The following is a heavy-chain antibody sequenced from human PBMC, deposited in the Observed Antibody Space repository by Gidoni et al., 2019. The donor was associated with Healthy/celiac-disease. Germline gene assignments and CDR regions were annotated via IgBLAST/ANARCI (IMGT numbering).Heavy chain of an antibody. D-gene: IGHD3-10*01. CDR2: INHSGST. CDR1: GGSFSGYY. V-gene: IGHV4-34*01. CDR3: AFGGAFDI. J-gene: IGHJ3*02. Sequence: QVQLQQWGAGLLKPSETLSLTCAVYGGSFSGYYWGWIRQPPGKGLEWIGEINHSGSTNYNPSLKSRVTISVDTSKNQFSLKLSSVTAADTAVYYCAFGGAFDIWGQGTMVTVSS.